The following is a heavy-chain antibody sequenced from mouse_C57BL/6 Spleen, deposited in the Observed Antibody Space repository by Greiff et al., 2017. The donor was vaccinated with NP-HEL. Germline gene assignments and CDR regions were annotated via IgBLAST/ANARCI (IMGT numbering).Heavy chain of an antibody. V-gene: IGHV5-17*01. CDR1: GFTFSDYG. CDR2: ISSGSSTI. J-gene: IGHJ1*03. CDR3: ARTFRYYDSYWYFDV. Sequence: EVKLVESGGGLVKPGGSLKLSCAASGFTFSDYGMHWVRQAPEKGLEWVAYISSGSSTIYYADTVKGRFTISRDNAKNTLFLQMTSLRSEDTAMYYCARTFRYYDSYWYFDVWGTGTTVTVSS. D-gene: IGHD2-4*01.